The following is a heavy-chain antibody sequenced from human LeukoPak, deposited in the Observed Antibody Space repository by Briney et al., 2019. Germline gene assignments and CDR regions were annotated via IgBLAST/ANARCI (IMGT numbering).Heavy chain of an antibody. V-gene: IGHV4-34*01. Sequence: SETLSLTCTVSRGSISSDYWSWIRQPPGKGLEWIGEINHSGSTNYNPSLKSRVTISVDTSKNQFSLKLSSVTAADTAVYYCARSSSTRLNWFDPWGQGTLVTVSS. CDR3: ARSSSTRLNWFDP. J-gene: IGHJ5*02. CDR2: INHSGST. D-gene: IGHD2-2*01. CDR1: RGSISSDY.